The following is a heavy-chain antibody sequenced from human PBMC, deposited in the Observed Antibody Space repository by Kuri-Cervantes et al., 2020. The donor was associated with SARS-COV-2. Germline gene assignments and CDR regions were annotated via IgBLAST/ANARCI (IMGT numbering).Heavy chain of an antibody. Sequence: GESLKISCAASGFTFSSYAMHWVRQAPGKGLEWVAVISYDGTNKYYADSVKGRFTLSRDNAKNSLYLQMNSLRAEDTAVYYCARVLGAYDYCDYWGQGTLVTVSS. J-gene: IGHJ4*02. V-gene: IGHV3-30-3*01. CDR1: GFTFSSYA. CDR2: ISYDGTNK. D-gene: IGHD5-12*01. CDR3: ARVLGAYDYCDY.